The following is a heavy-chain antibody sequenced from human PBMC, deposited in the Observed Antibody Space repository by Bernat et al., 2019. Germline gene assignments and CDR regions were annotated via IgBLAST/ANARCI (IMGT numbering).Heavy chain of an antibody. V-gene: IGHV1-18*01. CDR2: ISAYNGNT. CDR1: GYTFTSYG. CDR3: ASVYVTICGVVTSSPYFDY. J-gene: IGHJ4*02. D-gene: IGHD3-3*01. Sequence: QVQLVQSGAEVKKPGASVKVSCKASGYTFTSYGISWVRQAPGQGLEWMGWISAYNGNTNYAQKLQGRVTMTTDTSTSTAYMELRRLRSDDTAVYYCASVYVTICGVVTSSPYFDYWGQGTLVTVSS.